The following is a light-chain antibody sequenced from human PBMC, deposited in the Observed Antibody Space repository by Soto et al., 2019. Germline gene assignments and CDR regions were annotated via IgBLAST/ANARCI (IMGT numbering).Light chain of an antibody. V-gene: IGKV2-30*01. CDR1: QSLVYSDGNTY. Sequence: DVVMTQSPLSLPVTLGQPASISCRSSQSLVYSDGNTYLNWFQQRPGQSPRRLIYKVSNRDSGVPDRFSGRGSGTEFTLKISRVEAEDVGVDYCMQGTPWPLTFGGGTKVEIK. CDR3: MQGTPWPLT. CDR2: KVS. J-gene: IGKJ4*01.